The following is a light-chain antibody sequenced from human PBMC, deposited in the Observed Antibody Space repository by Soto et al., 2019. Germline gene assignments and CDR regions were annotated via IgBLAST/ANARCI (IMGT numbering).Light chain of an antibody. V-gene: IGKV1-13*02. Sequence: AIQLTQSPSSLSASVGDRVTITCRASQGISSALAWYQQKPGKPPNLLIYDASSLESGVPSRFSGSGSGTDFTLSISSMQLADFATYYCQQFNRYPFTFGQGTRLETK. CDR2: DAS. CDR1: QGISSA. J-gene: IGKJ5*01. CDR3: QQFNRYPFT.